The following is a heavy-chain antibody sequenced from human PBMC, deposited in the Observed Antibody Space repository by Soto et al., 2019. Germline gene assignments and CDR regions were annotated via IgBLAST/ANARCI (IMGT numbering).Heavy chain of an antibody. CDR3: AASLSLSWIQLWPLLDF. CDR2: INAGNGNT. V-gene: IGHV1-3*01. J-gene: IGHJ5*01. D-gene: IGHD5-18*01. CDR1: GCTFTSTA. Sequence: ASVKVSCKESGCTFTSTAMPWVLQSPGQRHERMGWINAGNGNTKYSQKFQGRVTITRDTSASTAYMELSSLRSEDTAVDYWAASLSLSWIQLWPLLDFWGQGTLVTVSS.